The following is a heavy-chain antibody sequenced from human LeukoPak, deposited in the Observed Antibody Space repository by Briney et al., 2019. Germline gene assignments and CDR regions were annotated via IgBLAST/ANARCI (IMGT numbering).Heavy chain of an antibody. CDR2: ISSSSTTI. D-gene: IGHD4-17*01. CDR1: GFTFNSYS. V-gene: IGHV3-48*04. J-gene: IGHJ4*02. CDR3: ARDINYYGDYFDN. Sequence: PGGSLRLSCAASGFTFNSYSMNWVRQAPGKGLEWVSYISSSSTTIYYAYSVKGRFTISRDNAKNSLYLQMNSLRVEDTAVYYCARDINYYGDYFDNWGQGTLVTVSS.